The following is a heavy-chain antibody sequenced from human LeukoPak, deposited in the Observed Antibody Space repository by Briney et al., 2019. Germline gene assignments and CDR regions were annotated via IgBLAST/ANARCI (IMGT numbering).Heavy chain of an antibody. Sequence: PSETLSLTCTVSGASVGSAGYYWRWLRQPPGGGLEWIGYIYYISNTNYNPSLKSRVTMSVDPSKNQFSLKLNSVTAADTAVYYCARTQSQSGSYRYYFGYWGQGTLVAVSS. CDR3: ARTQSQSGSYRYYFGY. CDR2: IYYISNT. J-gene: IGHJ4*02. CDR1: GASVGSAGYY. D-gene: IGHD1-26*01. V-gene: IGHV4-61*08.